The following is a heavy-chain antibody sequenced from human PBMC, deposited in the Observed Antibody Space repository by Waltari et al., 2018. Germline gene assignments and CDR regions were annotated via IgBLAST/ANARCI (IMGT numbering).Heavy chain of an antibody. CDR3: ARDPGPIVGAPDL. CDR2: FNPKNGDS. J-gene: IGHJ5*02. V-gene: IGHV1-2*02. CDR1: GYTFTDYH. D-gene: IGHD1-26*01. Sequence: QEQLVQSGSEVKKPGASVRVSCQASGYTFTDYHLHWFRPTPGQGFEWMGGFNPKNGDSNAAEKFLGRVTMTRDTSINTVYLDLSGLRSDDTAVFFCARDPGPIVGAPDLWGQGTLVTVSS.